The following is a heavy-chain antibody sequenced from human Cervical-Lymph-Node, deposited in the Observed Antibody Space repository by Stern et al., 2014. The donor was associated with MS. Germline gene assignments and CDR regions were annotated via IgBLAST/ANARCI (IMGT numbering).Heavy chain of an antibody. CDR1: GYTFTSYA. V-gene: IGHV1-3*04. Sequence: QVQLVQSWAEVKKPGASVKVSCKASGYTFTSYAIHWVRQAPGQRLEWMGRINTANGDTYYSEKFQGRVTFTRDTSANTAYMELFSLTSEDTTVYYCGRGQQSFDPWGQGTLVTVSA. J-gene: IGHJ5*02. CDR2: INTANGDT. CDR3: GRGQQSFDP. D-gene: IGHD6-13*01.